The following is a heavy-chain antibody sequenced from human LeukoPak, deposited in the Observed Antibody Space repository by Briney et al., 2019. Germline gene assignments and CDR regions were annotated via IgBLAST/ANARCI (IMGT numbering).Heavy chain of an antibody. Sequence: SETLSLTCTVSGGSISSYYWSWIRQPPGKGLEWIGYIYYSGSTNYNPSLKSRVTMSVDTSKNQFSLKLGSVTATDTAVYYCARSGYSSGMARLDYWGQGTLVTVSS. V-gene: IGHV4-59*01. J-gene: IGHJ4*02. D-gene: IGHD6-19*01. CDR3: ARSGYSSGMARLDY. CDR1: GGSISSYY. CDR2: IYYSGST.